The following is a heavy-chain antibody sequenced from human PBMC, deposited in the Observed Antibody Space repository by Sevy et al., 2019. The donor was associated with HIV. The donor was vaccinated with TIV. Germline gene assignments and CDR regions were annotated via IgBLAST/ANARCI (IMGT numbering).Heavy chain of an antibody. CDR2: ISSSGSTI. CDR3: ARGVPSSSGWYPPGAFDY. J-gene: IGHJ4*02. CDR1: GFTFSSYE. Sequence: GGSLRLSCAASGFTFSSYEMNWVRQAPGKGLEWVSYISSSGSTIYYADSVEGRFTISRDNAKNSLYLQMNSLRAEDTAVYYCARGVPSSSGWYPPGAFDYWGQGTLVTVSS. D-gene: IGHD6-19*01. V-gene: IGHV3-48*03.